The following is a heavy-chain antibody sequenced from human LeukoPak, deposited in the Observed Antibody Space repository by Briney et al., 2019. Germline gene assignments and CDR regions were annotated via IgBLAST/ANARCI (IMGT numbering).Heavy chain of an antibody. Sequence: ASVKVSCKASGYTFTTYGISWVRQAPGQGLEWMGWISPYNGDTNYVEKFQGRVTMTTDTSTSTAYMELRSLRSDDTAVYYCARAGDIVVVAVAGAGYYYMDVWXKGTTVTVSS. J-gene: IGHJ6*03. V-gene: IGHV1-18*01. CDR2: ISPYNGDT. CDR3: ARAGDIVVVAVAGAGYYYMDV. D-gene: IGHD2-2*01. CDR1: GYTFTTYG.